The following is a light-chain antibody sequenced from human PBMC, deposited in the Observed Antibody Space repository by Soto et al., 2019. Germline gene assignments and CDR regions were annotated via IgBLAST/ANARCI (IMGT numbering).Light chain of an antibody. Sequence: QSALTQPASVSGSPGQSITISCTGTTRDIAGYNYISWYQQLPGKAPKLMIYQVTIRPSGISNRFSGSKSGNTASLPLSGLQAEDEADYYCTSFSSSTSLYVFGSGTKVTVL. V-gene: IGLV2-14*01. CDR1: TRDIAGYNY. CDR2: QVT. J-gene: IGLJ1*01. CDR3: TSFSSSTSLYV.